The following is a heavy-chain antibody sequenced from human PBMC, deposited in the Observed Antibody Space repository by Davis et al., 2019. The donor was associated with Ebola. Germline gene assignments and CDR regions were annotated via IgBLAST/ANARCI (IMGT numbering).Heavy chain of an antibody. V-gene: IGHV3-33*01. CDR1: GFTFSSYR. J-gene: IGHJ6*02. CDR2: IWYDGSNK. CDR3: AREVHGMDV. Sequence: GESLKISCAASGFTFSSYRMHWVRQAPGKGLEWVAVIWYDGSNKYYADSVKGRFTISRDNSKNTLYLQMNSLRAEDTAVYYCAREVHGMDVWGQGTTVTVSS.